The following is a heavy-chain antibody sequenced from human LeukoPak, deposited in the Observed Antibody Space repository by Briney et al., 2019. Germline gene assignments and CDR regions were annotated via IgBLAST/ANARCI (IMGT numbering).Heavy chain of an antibody. CDR2: ISWNSGSI. D-gene: IGHD6-13*01. CDR3: ARGAAGSLYFDY. J-gene: IGHJ4*02. Sequence: GGSLRLSCAASGFTFDDYAMHWVRQAPGKGLEWVSGISWNSGSIGYADSVKGRFTISRDNAKNSLYLQMNSLRAEDTAVYYCARGAAGSLYFDYWGQGTLVTVSS. V-gene: IGHV3-9*01. CDR1: GFTFDDYA.